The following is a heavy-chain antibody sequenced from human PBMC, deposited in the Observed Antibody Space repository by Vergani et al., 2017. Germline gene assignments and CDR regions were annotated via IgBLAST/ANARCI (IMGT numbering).Heavy chain of an antibody. CDR1: GFTFSSYA. CDR3: AKDTHILTGTTGAFDI. V-gene: IGHV3-23*01. D-gene: IGHD1-7*01. Sequence: EVQLLESGGGLVQPGGSLRLSCAASGFTFSSYAMSWVRQAPGKGLEWVSAISGSGGSTYYADSVKGRFTISRDNSKNTLYLQMNSLRAEDTALYYCAKDTHILTGTTGAFDIWGQGTMVTVSS. J-gene: IGHJ3*02. CDR2: ISGSGGST.